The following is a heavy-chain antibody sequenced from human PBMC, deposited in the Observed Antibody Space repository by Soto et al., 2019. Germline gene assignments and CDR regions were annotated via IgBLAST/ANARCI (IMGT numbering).Heavy chain of an antibody. D-gene: IGHD2-21*01. CDR1: GYTFTTYG. V-gene: IGHV1-18*01. Sequence: QVQLVQSGAEVKKPGASVKVSCKTSGYTFTTYGITWVRQVPGQGLEWMAWINTYNHYTNYSQKLQGRVAMTTDTSTSTAYMELRSLTSDDTAVYYCARTPDSGDYYGMDVWGQGTTVTVSS. CDR2: INTYNHYT. CDR3: ARTPDSGDYYGMDV. J-gene: IGHJ6*02.